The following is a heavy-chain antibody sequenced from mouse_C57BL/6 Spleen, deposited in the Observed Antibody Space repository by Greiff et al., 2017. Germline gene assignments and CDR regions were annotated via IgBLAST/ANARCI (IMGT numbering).Heavy chain of an antibody. J-gene: IGHJ4*01. CDR1: GYTFTDYY. CDR3: ARRASNYDAMDY. CDR2: INPYNGGT. V-gene: IGHV1-19*01. D-gene: IGHD2-5*01. Sequence: VQLQQSGPVLVKPGASVKMSCKASGYTFTDYYMNWVKQSHGKSLEWIGVINPYNGGTSSNQKFTGKATLTVGKSSSTAYMELNSLTSEDSAVYYCARRASNYDAMDYWGQGTSVTVSS.